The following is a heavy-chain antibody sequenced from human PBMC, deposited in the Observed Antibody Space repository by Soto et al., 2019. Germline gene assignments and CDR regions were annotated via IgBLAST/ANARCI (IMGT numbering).Heavy chain of an antibody. CDR3: ARVRVVTAILYYFDY. CDR2: IYYSGST. CDR1: GGSISSGGYY. D-gene: IGHD2-21*02. J-gene: IGHJ4*02. V-gene: IGHV4-31*03. Sequence: PSETLFLTCTVSGGSISSGGYYWSWIRQQPGKSQEWIGYIYYSGSTYYNPSLKSRVTISVDTSKNQFSLKLSSVTAADTAVYYCARVRVVTAILYYFDYWGQGTLVTVSS.